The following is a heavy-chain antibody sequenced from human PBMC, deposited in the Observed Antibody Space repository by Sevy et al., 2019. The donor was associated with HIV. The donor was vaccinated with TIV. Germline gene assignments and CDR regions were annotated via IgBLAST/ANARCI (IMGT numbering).Heavy chain of an antibody. J-gene: IGHJ4*02. CDR3: ASVHGDYPTFDY. V-gene: IGHV4-59*01. D-gene: IGHD4-17*01. Sequence: SETLSLTCTVSGGSITIYYWSWIRQPPGKGLEWIGYIYYSGSTNYNPSLKSRVTISVDTSKNQFSLKLSSVTAADTAVYYCASVHGDYPTFDYWGQGTLVTVSS. CDR1: GGSITIYY. CDR2: IYYSGST.